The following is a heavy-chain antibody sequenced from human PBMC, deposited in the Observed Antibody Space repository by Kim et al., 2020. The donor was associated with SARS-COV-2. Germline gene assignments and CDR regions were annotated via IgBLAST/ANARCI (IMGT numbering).Heavy chain of an antibody. V-gene: IGHV3-33*01. CDR3: ASDNCGGDCYPDS. Sequence: YAAPVQGRFTISRDNSKNTPYLQMNSLRAEETAVYYCASDNCGGDCYPDSWGQGTLVTVSS. J-gene: IGHJ4*02. D-gene: IGHD2-21*02.